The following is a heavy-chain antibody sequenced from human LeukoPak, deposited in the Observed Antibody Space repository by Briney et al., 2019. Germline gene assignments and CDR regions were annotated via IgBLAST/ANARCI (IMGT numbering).Heavy chain of an antibody. D-gene: IGHD6-13*01. Sequence: GSLRLSCAASGFTLSSYAMSWVRQAPGKGLEWVSAISGSGGSTYYADSVKGRFTISRDNSKNTLYLQMNSLRAEDTAVYYCAKDKYSSSWYEYYYYYGMDVWGQGTTVTVSS. V-gene: IGHV3-23*01. CDR1: GFTLSSYA. CDR2: ISGSGGST. CDR3: AKDKYSSSWYEYYYYYGMDV. J-gene: IGHJ6*02.